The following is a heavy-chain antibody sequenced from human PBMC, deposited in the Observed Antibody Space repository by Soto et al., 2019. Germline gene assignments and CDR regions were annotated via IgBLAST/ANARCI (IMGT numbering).Heavy chain of an antibody. CDR1: GGSFSGYY. V-gene: IGHV4-34*01. D-gene: IGHD3-16*01. J-gene: IGHJ4*02. CDR3: ARGIKVQGGAPDKCYFDS. CDR2: INHSGRT. Sequence: SETLSLTCAVYGGSFSGYYWSWIRQSPGKGLEWIGEINHSGRTNENPSLKSRVTVSVDTSKNQFSLKVRSVTAADTAVYYCARGIKVQGGAPDKCYFDSWGEASLVTVSS.